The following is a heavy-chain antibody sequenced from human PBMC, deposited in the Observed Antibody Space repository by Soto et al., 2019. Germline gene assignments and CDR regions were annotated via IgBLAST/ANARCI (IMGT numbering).Heavy chain of an antibody. CDR2: INAGNGNT. V-gene: IGHV1-3*01. D-gene: IGHD2-2*01. J-gene: IGHJ4*02. Sequence: GASVKVSCKASGYTFTSYAMHWVRQAPGQRLEWMGWINAGNGNTKYSQKFQGRVTITRDTSASTAYMELSSLRSEDTAVYYCASHPYCSSTSCYVRPLGYWGQGTLVTVSS. CDR3: ASHPYCSSTSCYVRPLGY. CDR1: GYTFTSYA.